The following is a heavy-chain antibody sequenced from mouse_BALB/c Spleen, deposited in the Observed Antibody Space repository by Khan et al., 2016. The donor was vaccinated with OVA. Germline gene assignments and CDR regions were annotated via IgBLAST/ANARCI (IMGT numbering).Heavy chain of an antibody. CDR2: IYPGSGNT. CDR3: ARGRGYFDY. V-gene: IGHV1-77*01. CDR1: GYTFTDYY. Sequence: QVQLKQFGAELARPGASVKLSCKASGYTFTDYYINWVKQRTGQGLEWIGEIYPGSGNTYYNEKFKGKATLTADKSSSKAYMQLSSLTSEASAGYFCARGRGYFDYWGQGTTLTVSS. J-gene: IGHJ2*01.